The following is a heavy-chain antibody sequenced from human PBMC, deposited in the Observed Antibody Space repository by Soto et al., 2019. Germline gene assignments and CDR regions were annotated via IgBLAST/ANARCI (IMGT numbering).Heavy chain of an antibody. CDR2: ITASGGTT. J-gene: IGHJ4*02. CDR3: VRGIYPSSAGGPFDL. V-gene: IGHV3-23*01. Sequence: EVQLLESGGGLVQSGGSLTISCTASGFVFSNYAVTWVRRTPGQGLEWVSAITASGGTTYYADSVKGRFTISRDNSRDNLFLHMSSLRADDTALYYCVRGIYPSSAGGPFDLWGQGTLVIVSS. D-gene: IGHD5-12*01. CDR1: GFVFSNYA.